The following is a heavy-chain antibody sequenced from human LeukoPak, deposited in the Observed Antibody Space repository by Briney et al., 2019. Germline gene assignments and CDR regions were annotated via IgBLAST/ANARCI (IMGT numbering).Heavy chain of an antibody. CDR2: MSIDGNTK. CDR1: GFIFTNYP. CDR3: ARAPIRAGGNLDV. J-gene: IGHJ6*04. V-gene: IGHV3-30*17. Sequence: GGSLRLSCAASGFIFTNYPIHWVRQTPDKGLECVAIMSIDGNTKYYADSVRGRFIVSRDNSRNTVYLQMNSLRLEDTAVYYCARAPIRAGGNLDVWGKGTTVTVFS. D-gene: IGHD4-23*01.